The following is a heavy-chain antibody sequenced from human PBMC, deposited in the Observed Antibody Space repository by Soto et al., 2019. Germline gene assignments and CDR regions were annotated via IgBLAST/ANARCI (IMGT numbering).Heavy chain of an antibody. V-gene: IGHV4-30-2*01. CDR1: GGSISSGGYS. Sequence: SETLSLTCAVSGGSISSGGYSWSWIRQPPGKGLEWIGYIYHSGSTYYNPSLKSRVTISVDRSKNQFSLKLSSVTAADTAVYYCAREMEGPYYYYGMDVWGQGTTVTVSS. D-gene: IGHD2-8*01. J-gene: IGHJ6*02. CDR3: AREMEGPYYYYGMDV. CDR2: IYHSGST.